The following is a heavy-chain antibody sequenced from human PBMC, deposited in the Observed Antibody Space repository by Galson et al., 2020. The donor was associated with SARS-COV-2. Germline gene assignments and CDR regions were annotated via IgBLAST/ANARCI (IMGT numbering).Heavy chain of an antibody. J-gene: IGHJ4*02. V-gene: IGHV3-33*01. D-gene: IGHD6-19*01. CDR2: IWYDGSNK. CDR3: ARDKLESGWAFDY. CDR1: GFTFSSYG. Sequence: GGSLRLSCAASGFTFSSYGMHWVRQAPGKGLEWVAVIWYDGSNKFYADSVRGRFTISRDNSKSTLYLQMNSLRAEDTAVYYCARDKLESGWAFDYWGQGTLGTVSS.